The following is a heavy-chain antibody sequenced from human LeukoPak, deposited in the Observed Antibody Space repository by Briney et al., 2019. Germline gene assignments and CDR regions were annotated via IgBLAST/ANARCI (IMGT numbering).Heavy chain of an antibody. CDR3: AKMSGVVWFGELRLPFDS. D-gene: IGHD3-10*01. V-gene: IGHV3-23*01. CDR1: GFNFSNYA. J-gene: IGHJ4*02. CDR2: ISAGGVSLFSGSGSAA. Sequence: GGSLRLSCVASGFNFSNYAMIWVRQAPGKGPQWVSVISAGGVSLFSGSGSAAYYADSVGGRFTISRDNSKNTLYLQVNSLRADDTAVYYCAKMSGVVWFGELRLPFDSWGQGTVVTVSS.